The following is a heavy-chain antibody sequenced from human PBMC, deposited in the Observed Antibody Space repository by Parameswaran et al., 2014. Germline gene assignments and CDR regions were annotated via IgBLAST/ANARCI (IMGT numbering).Heavy chain of an antibody. J-gene: IGHJ4*02. V-gene: IGHV1-3*01. CDR3: ARDYISAELPNDY. D-gene: IGHD1-26*01. Sequence: WVRQAPGQRLEWMGWINAGNGNTKYSQKFQGRVTITRDTSASTAYMELSSLRSDDTAVYYCARDYISAELPNDYWGQGTLVTVSS. CDR2: INAGNGNT.